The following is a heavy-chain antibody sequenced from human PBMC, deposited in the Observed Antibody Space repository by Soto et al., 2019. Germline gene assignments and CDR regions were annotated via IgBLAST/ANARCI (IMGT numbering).Heavy chain of an antibody. D-gene: IGHD3-10*01. CDR2: ILNDGSNR. CDR1: GFTFSDYG. J-gene: IGHJ6*02. V-gene: IGHV3-33*01. Sequence: QVQLVESGGGVVQPGRSLRLSCAACGFTFSDYGMHGVRQAPGKGLEWVAVILNDGSNRYHADSVKDRFTISRDNSKNTLYLQMNSLRAEDTAVYYCARDDEYSGNGMDVWGQGTTVTVS. CDR3: ARDDEYSGNGMDV.